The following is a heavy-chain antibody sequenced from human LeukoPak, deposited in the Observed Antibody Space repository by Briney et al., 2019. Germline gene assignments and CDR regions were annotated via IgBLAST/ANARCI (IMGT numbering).Heavy chain of an antibody. D-gene: IGHD3-10*01. V-gene: IGHV4-34*01. CDR1: GGSFSGYY. CDR3: AGGSGSYKSDY. Sequence: SETLSLTCAVYGGSFSGYYWSWIRQPPGKGLEWIGSIYYSGSTYYNPSLKSRVTISVDTSKNQFSLKLSSVTAADTAVYYCAGGSGSYKSDYWGQGTLVTVSS. CDR2: IYYSGST. J-gene: IGHJ4*02.